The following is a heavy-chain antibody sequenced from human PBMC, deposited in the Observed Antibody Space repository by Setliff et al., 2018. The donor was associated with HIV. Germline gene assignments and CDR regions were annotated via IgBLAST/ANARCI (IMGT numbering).Heavy chain of an antibody. CDR3: ARHAAGPDGPFDY. CDR1: GYSISSGCY. V-gene: IGHV4-38-2*01. J-gene: IGHJ4*02. Sequence: SETLSLTCAVSGYSISSGCYWGWIRQPPGKGLEWIGNVYHTGSTYYNPSLKSRVTISVDTSKKQFSLKLSSVIAADTAVYYCARHAAGPDGPFDYWGQGTLVTVSS. CDR2: VYHTGST. D-gene: IGHD2-2*01.